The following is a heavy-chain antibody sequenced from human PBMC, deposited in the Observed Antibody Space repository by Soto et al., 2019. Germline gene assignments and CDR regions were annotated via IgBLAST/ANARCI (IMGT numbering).Heavy chain of an antibody. V-gene: IGHV1-69*13. CDR3: ARDPGWSGYYSNYYYYYGMDV. CDR2: IIPIFGTA. Sequence: SVKVSCKASGGTFSSYAISWVRQAPGQGLEWMGGIIPIFGTANYAQKFQGRVTITADESTSTAYMELSSLRSEDTAVYYCARDPGWSGYYSNYYYYYGMDVWGQGTTVTVSS. J-gene: IGHJ6*02. D-gene: IGHD3-3*01. CDR1: GGTFSSYA.